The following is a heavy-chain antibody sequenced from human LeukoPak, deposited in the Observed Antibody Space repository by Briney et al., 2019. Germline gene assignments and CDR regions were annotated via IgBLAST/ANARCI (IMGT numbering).Heavy chain of an antibody. CDR2: IIPIFGTA. D-gene: IGHD3-10*01. CDR3: ARCLWVRGVIEGPMAGYYYYYMDV. Sequence: ASVKVSCKASGGTFSSYAISWVRQAPGQGLEWMGGIIPIFGTANYAQKSQGRVTITTDESTSTAYMELSSLRSEDTAVYYWARCLWVRGVIEGPMAGYYYYYMDVWGKGTTVTVSS. J-gene: IGHJ6*03. V-gene: IGHV1-69*05. CDR1: GGTFSSYA.